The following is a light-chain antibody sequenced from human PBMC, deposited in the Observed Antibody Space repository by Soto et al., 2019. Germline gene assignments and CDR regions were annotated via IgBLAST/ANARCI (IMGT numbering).Light chain of an antibody. CDR2: EVS. Sequence: VLTQPPAASGSPGQSFTISCTRTSTHVGAYNYISWYQHHPRTGPSLIIYEVSDRPSGVPDRFSGSNCGYTAALTVSGLQAEDEAHYYCSSYAGSNNRGLFGSGSK. J-gene: IGLJ1*01. CDR3: SSYAGSNNRGL. CDR1: STHVGAYNY. V-gene: IGLV2-8*01.